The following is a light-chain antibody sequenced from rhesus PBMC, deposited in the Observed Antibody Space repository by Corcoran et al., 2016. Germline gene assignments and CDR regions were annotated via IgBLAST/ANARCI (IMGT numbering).Light chain of an antibody. V-gene: IGKV2-91*01. CDR1: QSLLHSNGNTY. J-gene: IGKJ4*01. Sequence: DIVMTQTPLSLPVTPGEPASISCRSSQSLLHSNGNTYLYWYLQKPGQSPQLLIFLVSNRAAGVPDRFRGSGSGTDFTRKISRVEAEDVGVYYCMQVIQLPLTFGGGTKVELK. CDR2: LVS. CDR3: MQVIQLPLT.